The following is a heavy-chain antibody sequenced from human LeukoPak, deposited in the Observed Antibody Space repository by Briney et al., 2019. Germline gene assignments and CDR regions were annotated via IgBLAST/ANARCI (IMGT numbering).Heavy chain of an antibody. CDR1: GFTFSSYG. V-gene: IGHV3-30*03. CDR2: ISYDGSNK. J-gene: IGHJ5*02. Sequence: GRSLRLSCAASGFTFSSYGMHWVRQAPGKGLEWVAVISYDGSNKYYADSVKGRFTISRDNSKNTLYLQMNSLRAEDTAVYYCARDAGIAAGHWFDPWGQGTLVTVSS. CDR3: ARDAGIAAGHWFDP. D-gene: IGHD6-13*01.